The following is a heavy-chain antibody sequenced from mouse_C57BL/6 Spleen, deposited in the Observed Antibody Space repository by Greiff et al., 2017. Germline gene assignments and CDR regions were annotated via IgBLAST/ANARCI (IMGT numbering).Heavy chain of an antibody. D-gene: IGHD1-1*01. V-gene: IGHV1-82*01. CDR1: GYAFSSSW. J-gene: IGHJ2*01. Sequence: VQLQQSGPELVKPGASVKISCKASGYAFSSSWMNWVKQRPGTGLEWIGRIYPGDGDTNYNGKFKGKATLTADKSSSTAYMPLSSLTSEDSAVYFCARLEDGITTVVAPFDYGGQGTTLTVSS. CDR3: ARLEDGITTVVAPFDY. CDR2: IYPGDGDT.